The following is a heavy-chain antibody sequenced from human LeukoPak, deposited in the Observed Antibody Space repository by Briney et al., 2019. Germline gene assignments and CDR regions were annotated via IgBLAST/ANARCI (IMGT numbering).Heavy chain of an antibody. CDR3: ARRTRGSWVDY. V-gene: IGHV3-30*03. CDR1: GFTFSTYG. Sequence: GRSLRLPCAASGFTFSTYGMHWVRQAPGKGLEWVAVISYDGSNKYYADSVKGRFTISRDNSKNTLSLQMNSLRAEDTAVYYCARRTRGSWVDYWGQGTLVTVSS. J-gene: IGHJ4*02. CDR2: ISYDGSNK. D-gene: IGHD1-26*01.